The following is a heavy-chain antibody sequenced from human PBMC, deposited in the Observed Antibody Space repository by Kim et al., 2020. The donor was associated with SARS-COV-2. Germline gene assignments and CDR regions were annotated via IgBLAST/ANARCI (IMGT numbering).Heavy chain of an antibody. Sequence: GGSLRLSCVASGFSLGDNWMSWVRQAPGKGLEWVAGKKGNGSEEYYVDSVKGRFTMSRDNAKNSLYLQMNSLRDEDTAIYYCAAFQKNQISGGLWGQGTL. CDR1: GFSLGDNW. CDR3: AAFQKNQISGGL. V-gene: IGHV3-7*03. D-gene: IGHD3-10*01. J-gene: IGHJ4*02. CDR2: KKGNGSEE.